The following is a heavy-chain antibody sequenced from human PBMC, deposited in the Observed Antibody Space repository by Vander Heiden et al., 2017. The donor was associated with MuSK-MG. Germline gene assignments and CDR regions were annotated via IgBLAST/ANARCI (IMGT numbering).Heavy chain of an antibody. CDR3: ARSTAAAGTGY. V-gene: IGHV4-38-2*01. Sequence: QVQLQESGPGLVKPSETLSLTCAVSGYSISSGYYWGWIRQPPGKGLEWIGSIYHSGSTYYNPSLKSRVTISVDTSKNQFSLKLSSVTAADTAVYYCARSTAAAGTGYWGQGTLVTVSS. D-gene: IGHD6-13*01. CDR2: IYHSGST. CDR1: GYSISSGYY. J-gene: IGHJ4*02.